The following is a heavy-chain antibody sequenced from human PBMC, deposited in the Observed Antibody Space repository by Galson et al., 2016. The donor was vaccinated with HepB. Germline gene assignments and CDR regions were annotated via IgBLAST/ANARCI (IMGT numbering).Heavy chain of an antibody. J-gene: IGHJ4*02. CDR3: TTDVIQLASYAYSLGAY. CDR2: IKTETDGGTS. Sequence: SLRLSCAASGFTFSNAWMSWVRQAPGKGLEWVGRIKTETDGGTSDYAAPVQGNFTISRDDSKNTLHLQMNSLNTEDTAVYDCTTDVIQLASYAYSLGAYWGQGTLVTVSS. V-gene: IGHV3-15*01. D-gene: IGHD5-18*01. CDR1: GFTFSNAW.